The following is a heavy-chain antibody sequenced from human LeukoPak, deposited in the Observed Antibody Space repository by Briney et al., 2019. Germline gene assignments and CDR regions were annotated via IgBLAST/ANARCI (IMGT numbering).Heavy chain of an antibody. J-gene: IGHJ3*02. CDR2: IYSGGST. CDR1: GISVSSNY. V-gene: IGHV3-53*01. D-gene: IGHD1-14*01. CDR3: ARDMSPWETRNPDAFDI. Sequence: GGSLRLSCAASGISVSSNYMNWVRQAPGKGLEWVSVIYSGGSTYYADSVKGRFTISRDNSKNTLYLHMNSLRAEDTAVYYCARDMSPWETRNPDAFDIWGQGTMVTVSS.